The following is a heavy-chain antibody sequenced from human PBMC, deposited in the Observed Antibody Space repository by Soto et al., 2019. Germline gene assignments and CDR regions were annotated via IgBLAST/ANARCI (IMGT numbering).Heavy chain of an antibody. V-gene: IGHV3-30-3*01. D-gene: IGHD3-16*01. Sequence: GGSRRLSCAASGFTFSSYAMHWVRQAPGKGLEWVAVISYDGSNKYYADSVKGRFTTSRDNSKNTLYLQMNSLRAEDTAVYYCARAYERDYFDYWGQRTLVTVSS. J-gene: IGHJ4*02. CDR2: ISYDGSNK. CDR1: GFTFSSYA. CDR3: ARAYERDYFDY.